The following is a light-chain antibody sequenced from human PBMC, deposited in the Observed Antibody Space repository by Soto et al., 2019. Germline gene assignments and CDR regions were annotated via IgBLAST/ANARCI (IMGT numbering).Light chain of an antibody. Sequence: QSVLPQPRSVSGSPGQSVTISCTGTSSDVGGYNYVSWYQQHPGKAPKLMIYDVSKRPSGVPDRFSGSKSGNTAALPISGLQAEDEADYDCWLEVFGGGTKLTVL. J-gene: IGLJ2*01. CDR3: WLEV. V-gene: IGLV2-11*01. CDR2: DVS. CDR1: SSDVGGYNY.